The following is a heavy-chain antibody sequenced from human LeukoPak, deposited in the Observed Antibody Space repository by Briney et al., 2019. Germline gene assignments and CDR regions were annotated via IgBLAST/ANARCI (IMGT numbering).Heavy chain of an antibody. CDR1: GGSFSGYY. Sequence: SETLSLTCAVYGGSFSGYYWSWIRQPPGKGLEWIGEINHSGSTNYNPSLKSRVTISVDTSKNQFSLKLSSVTAADTAVYYCARRPFWSGYFDYWGQGTLVTVSS. V-gene: IGHV4-34*01. CDR3: ARRPFWSGYFDY. CDR2: INHSGST. J-gene: IGHJ4*02. D-gene: IGHD3-3*01.